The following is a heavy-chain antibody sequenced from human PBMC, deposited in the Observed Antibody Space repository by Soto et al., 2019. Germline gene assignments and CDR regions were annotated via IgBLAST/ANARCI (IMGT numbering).Heavy chain of an antibody. CDR2: IYYSGST. J-gene: IGHJ4*02. CDR1: GGSISSGGYY. CDR3: ARVYCSSTSCPQKFDY. D-gene: IGHD2-2*01. V-gene: IGHV4-31*03. Sequence: SETLSLTCTVSGGSISSGGYYWSWIRQYPGKGLEWIGYIYYSGSTYYNPSLKSRVTISVDTSKNQFSLKLSSVTAADTAVYYCARVYCSSTSCPQKFDYWGQGTLVTV.